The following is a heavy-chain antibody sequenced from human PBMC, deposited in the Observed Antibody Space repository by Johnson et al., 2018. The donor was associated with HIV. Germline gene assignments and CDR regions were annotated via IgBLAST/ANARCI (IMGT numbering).Heavy chain of an antibody. D-gene: IGHD6-19*01. CDR1: GFIVSSDY. CDR2: IYSGCRT. Sequence: VQLVESGGGLVQPGGSLRLSCAASGFIVSSDYMSWVRQAPGKGLEWVSLIYSGCRTYYTDSVKGRFTISRDNSKNTLYLQMNNLRTEDTAVFYCARARAGAFDIWGQGTVVTVSS. V-gene: IGHV3-66*02. J-gene: IGHJ3*02. CDR3: ARARAGAFDI.